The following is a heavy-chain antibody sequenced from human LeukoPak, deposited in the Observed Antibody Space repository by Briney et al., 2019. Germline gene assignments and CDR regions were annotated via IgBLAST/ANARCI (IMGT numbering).Heavy chain of an antibody. CDR2: INPSGGSR. D-gene: IGHD6-13*01. J-gene: IGHJ5*02. Sequence: GASVKVSCKASGYTFSNYYIHWVRQAPGQGLEWMGIINPSGGSRSYAQKFQGRLTVTRDTSTSTVYMELSSLRSEDTAVYYCAIILSSIAAAGRGKTRDNWFDPWGQGTLVTVSS. CDR1: GYTFSNYY. V-gene: IGHV1-46*01. CDR3: AIILSSIAAAGRGKTRDNWFDP.